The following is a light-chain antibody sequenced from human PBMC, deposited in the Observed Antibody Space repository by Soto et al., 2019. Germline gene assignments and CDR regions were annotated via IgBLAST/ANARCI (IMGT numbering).Light chain of an antibody. CDR1: QSVSRN. J-gene: IGKJ2*01. V-gene: IGKV3-15*01. CDR2: GAS. CDR3: QHYNNWPYT. Sequence: EIVMTQSPATLSVSPGERATLSCRASQSVSRNLAWYQQKPGQAPRLLIYGASTRPTGIPARFSGSGSGTEFTLTISSLQSEDFAVYYCQHYNNWPYTFGQGTKLEIK.